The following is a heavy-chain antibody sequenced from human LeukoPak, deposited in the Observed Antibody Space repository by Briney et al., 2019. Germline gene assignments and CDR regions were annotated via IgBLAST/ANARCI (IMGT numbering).Heavy chain of an antibody. V-gene: IGHV1-24*01. CDR2: FDPEDGET. J-gene: IGHJ4*02. Sequence: ASVKVSCKVSGYTLTELSMHWVRQAPGKGLEWMGGFDPEDGETIYAQKFQGRVTMTEDTPTDTAYMELSSLRSEDTAVYYCATSREYYDFWSGQFDYWGQGTLVTVSS. D-gene: IGHD3-3*01. CDR3: ATSREYYDFWSGQFDY. CDR1: GYTLTELS.